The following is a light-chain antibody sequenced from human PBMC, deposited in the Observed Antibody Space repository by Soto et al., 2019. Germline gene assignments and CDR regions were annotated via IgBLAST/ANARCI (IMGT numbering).Light chain of an antibody. CDR1: QSVGSY. CDR2: DAS. J-gene: IGKJ4*01. V-gene: IGKV3-11*01. CDR3: QQRSSWPLT. Sequence: EIVLTQSPATLSLSPGERATLSCRASQSVGSYLAWFQQKLGQAPRLLIYDASNRATGIPARFSGSGSGTDLTLTISSLEPEDFAVYYCQQRSSWPLTFGGGTKVEI.